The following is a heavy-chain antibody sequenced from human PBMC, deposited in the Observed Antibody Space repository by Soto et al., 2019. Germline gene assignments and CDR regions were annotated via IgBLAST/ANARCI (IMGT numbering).Heavy chain of an antibody. CDR2: ISYDGSNK. CDR3: ARDQTTYYYDSSGDSCYFFDY. CDR1: GFTFSSYA. J-gene: IGHJ4*02. D-gene: IGHD3-22*01. Sequence: GGSLRLSCAASGFTFSSYAMHWVRQAPGKGLEWVAVISYDGSNKYYADSVKGRFTISRDNSKNTLYLQMNSLRAEDTAVYYCARDQTTYYYDSSGDSCYFFDYWGQGTLVTVSS. V-gene: IGHV3-30-3*01.